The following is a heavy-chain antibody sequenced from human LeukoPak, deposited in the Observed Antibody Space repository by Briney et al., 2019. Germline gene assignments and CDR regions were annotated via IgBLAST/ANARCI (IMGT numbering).Heavy chain of an antibody. V-gene: IGHV3-74*01. CDR2: ISTEGSST. D-gene: IGHD5-24*01. CDR3: AGDSYNNVDY. Sequence: QSGGSLRLSCAASGFTFTSYWMHWVRQAPGKGLVWVSRISTEGSSTIYADSVKGRFTISRDNAKNTLYLQMNSLRAEDTAVYYCAGDSYNNVDYWGQGTLVTVSS. J-gene: IGHJ4*02. CDR1: GFTFTSYW.